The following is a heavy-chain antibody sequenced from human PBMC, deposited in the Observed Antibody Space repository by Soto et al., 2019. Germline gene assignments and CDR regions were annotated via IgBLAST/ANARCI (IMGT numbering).Heavy chain of an antibody. Sequence: PSETLSLTCTVSGGSISEYYWNWIRQPPGKGLEWIGYVFYTGRTYYNASLKSRVSMSVDTSKNQFSLTVNSVTAADTALYYCARAGYSSSWYYFDYWGQGTPVTVS. CDR2: VFYTGRT. V-gene: IGHV4-59*01. CDR3: ARAGYSSSWYYFDY. J-gene: IGHJ4*02. D-gene: IGHD6-13*01. CDR1: GGSISEYY.